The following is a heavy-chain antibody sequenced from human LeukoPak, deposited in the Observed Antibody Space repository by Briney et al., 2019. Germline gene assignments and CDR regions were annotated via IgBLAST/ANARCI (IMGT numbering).Heavy chain of an antibody. CDR1: GGSISPYY. J-gene: IGHJ2*01. CDR3: ARTPNGDYEYFDL. V-gene: IGHV4-59*08. D-gene: IGHD4-17*01. CDR2: LSHSGST. Sequence: SETLSLTCTVSGGSISPYYWSWIRQPPGKGLEWIAFLSHSGSTNYNPSLKSRVTISGDMSQNQLSLKLSSVTAADTAVYYCARTPNGDYEYFDLWGRGTLVTVSS.